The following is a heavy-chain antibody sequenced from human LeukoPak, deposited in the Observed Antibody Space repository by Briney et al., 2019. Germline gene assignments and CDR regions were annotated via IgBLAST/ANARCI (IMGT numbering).Heavy chain of an antibody. V-gene: IGHV4-39*01. CDR3: ARQTGSGLFILP. Sequence: SETLSLTCTVSGVSISSSNSYWGWIRQPPGKGLEWIGSIYYSGNTYYNASLKSQVSISIDTSKNQFSLRLTSVTAADTAVYYCARQTGSGLFILPGGQGTLVTASS. CDR1: GVSISSSNSY. J-gene: IGHJ4*02. D-gene: IGHD3/OR15-3a*01. CDR2: IYYSGNT.